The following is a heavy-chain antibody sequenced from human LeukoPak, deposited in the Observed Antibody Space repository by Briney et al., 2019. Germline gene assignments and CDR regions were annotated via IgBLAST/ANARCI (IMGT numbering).Heavy chain of an antibody. CDR2: IYYSGST. J-gene: IGHJ5*02. D-gene: IGHD3-3*01. V-gene: IGHV4-59*01. CDR3: ARASGITIFDWFDP. CDR1: GGSISSYY. Sequence: SVTLSLTCTVSGGSISSYYWSWIRQPPGKGLEWIGYIYYSGSTNYNPSLKSRVTISVDTSKNQFSLKLSSVTAADTAVYYCARASGITIFDWFDPWGQGTLVTVSS.